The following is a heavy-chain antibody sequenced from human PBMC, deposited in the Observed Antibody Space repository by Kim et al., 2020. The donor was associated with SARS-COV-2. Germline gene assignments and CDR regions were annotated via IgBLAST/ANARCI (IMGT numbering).Heavy chain of an antibody. CDR1: GFTFSSYW. V-gene: IGHV3-7*01. D-gene: IGHD3-10*01. CDR2: IKQVGSEK. J-gene: IGHJ4*02. Sequence: GGSLRLSCAASGFTFSSYWMSWVRQAPGKGLEWVANIKQVGSEKYYVDSVKGRFTISRDNAKNSLYLQMNNLRAEDTAVYFCARGLWSGEDYYFDYWGQGTVVTVSS. CDR3: ARGLWSGEDYYFDY.